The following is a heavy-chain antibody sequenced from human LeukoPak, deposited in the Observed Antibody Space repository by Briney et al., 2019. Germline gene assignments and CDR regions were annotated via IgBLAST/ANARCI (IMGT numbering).Heavy chain of an antibody. J-gene: IGHJ4*02. CDR1: GYTFTTYG. CDR2: ISTFNGHT. Sequence: ASVKVSCKASGYTFTTYGISWVRQAPGHGLEWMGWISTFNGHTNYAQSRQDRVTMTTDTSTSTVYMELSSLISDDTAVYYCATIYYYDSSGYHNYFDYWGQGTLVTVSS. V-gene: IGHV1-18*01. CDR3: ATIYYYDSSGYHNYFDY. D-gene: IGHD3-22*01.